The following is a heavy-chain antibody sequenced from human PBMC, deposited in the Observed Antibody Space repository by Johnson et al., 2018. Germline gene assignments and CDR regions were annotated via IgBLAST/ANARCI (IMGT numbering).Heavy chain of an antibody. J-gene: IGHJ3*02. Sequence: VQLVESGGGVVQPGRSLRLSCAASGFTFSSYAMHWVRQAPGKGLEWVAVTSYDGSNKYYADSVKGRFTISRDNSKNTLYLQMNSLRAEDTAVYYCARDLSLIGAFDIWGQGTMVTVSS. D-gene: IGHD3-3*02. V-gene: IGHV3-30-3*01. CDR1: GFTFSSYA. CDR3: ARDLSLIGAFDI. CDR2: TSYDGSNK.